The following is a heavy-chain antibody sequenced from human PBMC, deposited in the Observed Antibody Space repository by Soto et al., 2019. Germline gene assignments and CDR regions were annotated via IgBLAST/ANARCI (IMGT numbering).Heavy chain of an antibody. D-gene: IGHD2-2*01. Sequence: SVKVSCKASGGTFSTYALSWVRLAPGRGLEWMGGIIPIFGTSNSAQTFQGRVTVTRDTSTSTVYMELSGLRSEDTAVYYCVTEPPNTNHKPGFDYWGQGTLVTVSS. J-gene: IGHJ4*02. CDR2: IIPIFGTS. V-gene: IGHV1-69*05. CDR1: GGTFSTYA. CDR3: VTEPPNTNHKPGFDY.